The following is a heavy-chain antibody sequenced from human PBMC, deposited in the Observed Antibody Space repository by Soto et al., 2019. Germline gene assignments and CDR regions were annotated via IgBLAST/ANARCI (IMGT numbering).Heavy chain of an antibody. CDR2: IIPIFGTA. CDR1: GGTFSSYA. J-gene: IGHJ6*02. CDR3: ARGPGATDYYHYYGMDV. V-gene: IGHV1-69*01. Sequence: QVQLVQSGAEVKKPGSSVKVSCKASGGTFSSYAISWVRQAPGQGLEWMGGIIPIFGTANYAQKFQGRVTITADESTSTAYMELSSLRSEDTAVYYCARGPGATDYYHYYGMDVWGQGTTVTVSS. D-gene: IGHD1-26*01.